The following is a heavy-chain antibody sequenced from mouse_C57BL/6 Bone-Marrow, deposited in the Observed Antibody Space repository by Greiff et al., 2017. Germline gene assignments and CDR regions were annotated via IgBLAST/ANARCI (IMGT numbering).Heavy chain of an antibody. J-gene: IGHJ4*01. D-gene: IGHD2-2*01. Sequence: QVQLQQPGAELVQPGASVKLSCKASGYTFTSYWMQWVKQRPGQGLEWIGEIDPSDSYTNYNQKFKGKATLTVDTSSSTAYLQLSSLTSEDSAVYYCAGYGYPYYYSMDYWGQGTSVTVSS. V-gene: IGHV1-50*01. CDR3: AGYGYPYYYSMDY. CDR1: GYTFTSYW. CDR2: IDPSDSYT.